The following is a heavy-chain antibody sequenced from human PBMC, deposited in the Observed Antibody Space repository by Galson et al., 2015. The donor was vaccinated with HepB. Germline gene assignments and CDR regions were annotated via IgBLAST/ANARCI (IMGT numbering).Heavy chain of an antibody. D-gene: IGHD5-24*01. CDR3: ARRAYNYFDP. CDR1: GGSIRGSTDF. Sequence: ETLSLTCTVSGGSIRGSTDFWGWIRQPPGKGLEWIGFISQTGSTYYDPSLRSRIITSVDTAKNQFSLRLRSVTAADTATYYCARRAYNYFDPWGQGRLVTVSS. J-gene: IGHJ5*02. CDR2: ISQTGST. V-gene: IGHV4-39*01.